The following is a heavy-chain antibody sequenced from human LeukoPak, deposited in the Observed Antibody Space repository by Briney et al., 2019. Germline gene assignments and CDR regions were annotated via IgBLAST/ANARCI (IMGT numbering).Heavy chain of an antibody. CDR3: TTAPFGY. CDR2: IKSKTDGGKT. J-gene: IGHJ4*02. CDR1: GFTFSNAW. Sequence: GGSLRLSCAASGFTFSNAWMSWVRQAPGKGLEWVGRIKSKTDGGKTDYAAPVKGRFTISRDDSKNTLYLQMNSLKTEDTAVYYCTTAPFGYWGQGTLVTVSS. V-gene: IGHV3-15*01.